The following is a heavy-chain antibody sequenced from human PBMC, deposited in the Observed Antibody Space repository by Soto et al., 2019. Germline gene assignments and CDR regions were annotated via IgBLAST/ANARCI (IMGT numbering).Heavy chain of an antibody. V-gene: IGHV3-74*01. Sequence: EVQLVESGGGLVQPGGSLRLSCAASGFTFSGSWMHWVRQAPGKWLVWVSRINGDGSGTSYADFVKGRFTISRDDAKNTLFLQMNGLRAEDTAVYYCARGIFGSGTANDYWGQGTLVTVSS. CDR1: GFTFSGSW. D-gene: IGHD3-10*01. CDR2: INGDGSGT. CDR3: ARGIFGSGTANDY. J-gene: IGHJ4*02.